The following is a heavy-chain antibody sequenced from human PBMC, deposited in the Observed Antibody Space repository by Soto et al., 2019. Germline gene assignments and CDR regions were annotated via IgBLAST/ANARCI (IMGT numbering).Heavy chain of an antibody. CDR2: ISAYNGNT. V-gene: IGHV1-18*01. D-gene: IGHD4-17*01. Sequence: QVQLVQSGAEVKKPGASVKVSCKASGYTFTSYGISWVRQAPGQGLEWMGWISAYNGNTNYAQKLQGRVTMTTDTSTSTAYMELMSLRSDDTAVYYCARGRRDYGDAPTLYGMDVWGQGTTVTVSS. CDR1: GYTFTSYG. CDR3: ARGRRDYGDAPTLYGMDV. J-gene: IGHJ6*02.